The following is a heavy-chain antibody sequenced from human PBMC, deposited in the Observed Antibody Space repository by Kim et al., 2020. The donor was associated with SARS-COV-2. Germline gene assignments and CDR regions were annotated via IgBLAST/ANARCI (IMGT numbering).Heavy chain of an antibody. D-gene: IGHD2-2*02. V-gene: IGHV4-30-2*01. CDR1: GGSISSGGYS. Sequence: SETLSLTCAVSGGSISSGGYSWSWIRQPPGKGLGWIGYIYHSGSTYYNPSLKSRVTITVDRSKNQFSLKLSSVTAAATAVYYCARVSYCSSTSCYSDPGWIDAWGQGTLVTVSS. CDR3: ARVSYCSSTSCYSDPGWIDA. J-gene: IGHJ5*01. CDR2: IYHSGST.